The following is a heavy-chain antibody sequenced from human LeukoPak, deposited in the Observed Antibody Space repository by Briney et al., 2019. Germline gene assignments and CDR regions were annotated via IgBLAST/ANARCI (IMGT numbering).Heavy chain of an antibody. CDR1: GFTFSSYS. V-gene: IGHV3-21*01. D-gene: IGHD5-12*01. Sequence: GGSLRLSCAASGFTFSSYSMNWVRQAPGKGLEWVSSISSSSSYIYYADSVKGRFTISRDNAKNSLYLQMNSLRAEDTAVYYCARGRDLATIYDYWGQGTLVTASS. J-gene: IGHJ4*02. CDR3: ARGRDLATIYDY. CDR2: ISSSSSYI.